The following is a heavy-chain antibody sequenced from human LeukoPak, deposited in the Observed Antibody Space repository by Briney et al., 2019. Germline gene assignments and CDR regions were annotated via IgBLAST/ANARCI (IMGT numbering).Heavy chain of an antibody. Sequence: GSSVKVSCKASGGTFSSYAISWVRQAPGQGLEWMGRIIPIFGTANYAQKFQGRVTITADESTSTAYMELSSLRSEDTAVYYCARSPKGVLRFLEWSYDAFDIWGQGTMVTVSS. CDR2: IIPIFGTA. J-gene: IGHJ3*02. V-gene: IGHV1-69*15. D-gene: IGHD3-3*01. CDR1: GGTFSSYA. CDR3: ARSPKGVLRFLEWSYDAFDI.